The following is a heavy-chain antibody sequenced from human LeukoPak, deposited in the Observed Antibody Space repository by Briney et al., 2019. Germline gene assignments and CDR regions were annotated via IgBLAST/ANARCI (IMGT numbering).Heavy chain of an antibody. CDR2: IYYSGST. Sequence: SETQSLTCTVSGGSISSGDYYWSWIRQPPGTGLEWIGYIYYSGSTYYNPSLKSRVTISVDTSKNQFSLKLSSVTAADTAVYYCARDSGASKPRTSPYYYYGMDVWGQGTTVTVSS. V-gene: IGHV4-30-4*01. D-gene: IGHD2-2*01. J-gene: IGHJ6*02. CDR1: GGSISSGDYY. CDR3: ARDSGASKPRTSPYYYYGMDV.